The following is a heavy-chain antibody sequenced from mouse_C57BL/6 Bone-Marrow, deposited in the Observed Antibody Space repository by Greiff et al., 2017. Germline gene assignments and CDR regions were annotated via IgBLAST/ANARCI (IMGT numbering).Heavy chain of an antibody. CDR2: IWSGGST. CDR3: ATYGNLDY. CDR1: GFSLTSYG. V-gene: IGHV2-2*01. Sequence: QVQLQQSGPGLVQPSQSLSITCTVSGFSLTSYGVHWVRQSPGKGLEWLGVIWSGGSTDYNAAFISRLSISKDNSKSQVFFKMNSLQADDTAIYYCATYGNLDYCGQGTTLTVSS. D-gene: IGHD2-1*01. J-gene: IGHJ2*01.